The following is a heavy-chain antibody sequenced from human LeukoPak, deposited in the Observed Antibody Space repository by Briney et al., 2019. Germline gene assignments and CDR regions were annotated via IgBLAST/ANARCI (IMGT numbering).Heavy chain of an antibody. D-gene: IGHD3-22*01. CDR2: IYYSGST. J-gene: IGHJ4*02. Sequence: SETLSLTCTVSGGSISSYYWSLIRQPPGKGLEWIGYIYYSGSTNYNPSLKSRVTISVDTSKNQFSLKLSSVTAADTAVYYCARDRSGYYDSSGYYHVFDYWGQGTLVTVSS. CDR3: ARDRSGYYDSSGYYHVFDY. CDR1: GGSISSYY. V-gene: IGHV4-59*01.